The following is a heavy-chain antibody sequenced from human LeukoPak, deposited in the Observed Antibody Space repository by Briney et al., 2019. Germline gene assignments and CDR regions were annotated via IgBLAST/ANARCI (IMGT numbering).Heavy chain of an antibody. CDR2: IRYDGSNK. CDR1: GFTFSSYG. J-gene: IGHJ4*02. D-gene: IGHD3-22*01. CDR3: AKGVFYYDSSAYYYTYYFDY. V-gene: IGHV3-30*02. Sequence: GGSLRLSCAASGFTFSSYGMHWVRQAPGKGLEWVAFIRYDGSNKYYADSVKGRFTISRDNSKNTLYLQMNSLRAEDTAVYYCAKGVFYYDSSAYYYTYYFDYWGQGTLVTVSS.